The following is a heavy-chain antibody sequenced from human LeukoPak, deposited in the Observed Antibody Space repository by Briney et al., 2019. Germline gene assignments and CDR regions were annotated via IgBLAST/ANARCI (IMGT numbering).Heavy chain of an antibody. Sequence: GRSLRLSCAASGLTFSSYGMHWVRQAPGKGLEWVAVIWYDGSNKYYADSVKGRFTISRDNSKNTLYLQMNSLRAEDTAVYYCARERITGTTFFDYRGQGTLVTVSS. CDR1: GLTFSSYG. CDR3: ARERITGTTFFDY. CDR2: IWYDGSNK. J-gene: IGHJ4*02. V-gene: IGHV3-33*01. D-gene: IGHD1-20*01.